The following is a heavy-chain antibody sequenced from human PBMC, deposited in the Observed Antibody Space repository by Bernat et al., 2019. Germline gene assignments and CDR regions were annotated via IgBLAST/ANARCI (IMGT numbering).Heavy chain of an antibody. CDR2: INAGDGNM. Sequence: QVQLVQSGAEVKKPGASVKVSCKASGYTFTNYAIHWVRQAPGQRLEWMGWINAGDGNMKYSHKFQGRVTITWDRSAGTAYMELSSLTSEDTAIYFCARGWAVVVSATYFDYWGQGTVVIVSS. J-gene: IGHJ4*02. V-gene: IGHV1-3*01. D-gene: IGHD2-15*01. CDR1: GYTFTNYA. CDR3: ARGWAVVVSATYFDY.